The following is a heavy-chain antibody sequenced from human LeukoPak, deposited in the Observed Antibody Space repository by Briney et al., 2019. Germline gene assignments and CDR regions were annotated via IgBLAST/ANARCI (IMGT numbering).Heavy chain of an antibody. CDR3: AGSGYSYGIDY. D-gene: IGHD5-18*01. J-gene: IGHJ4*02. V-gene: IGHV3-33*01. CDR2: IWYDGSNK. Sequence: PGRSLRLSCAASGFTFSSYGMHWVRQAPGKGLEWVAVIWYDGSNKYHADSVKGRFTISRDNSKNTLYLQMNSLRAEDTAVYYCAGSGYSYGIDYWGQGTLVTVSS. CDR1: GFTFSSYG.